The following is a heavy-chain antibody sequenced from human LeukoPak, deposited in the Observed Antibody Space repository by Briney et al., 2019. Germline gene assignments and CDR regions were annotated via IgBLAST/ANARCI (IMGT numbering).Heavy chain of an antibody. CDR3: ASTLAAGTSYFDY. D-gene: IGHD6-13*01. J-gene: IGHJ4*02. CDR2: INPNSGGT. V-gene: IGHV1-2*02. CDR1: GYTFTGYF. Sequence: ASVKVSCKASGYTFTGYFIHDVRQAPGQGLEWMGWINPNSGGTYYAQKFQGRGTMTRDTSISTAYMELSRLTSDDTAVYYCASTLAAGTSYFDYWGQGTLVTVSS.